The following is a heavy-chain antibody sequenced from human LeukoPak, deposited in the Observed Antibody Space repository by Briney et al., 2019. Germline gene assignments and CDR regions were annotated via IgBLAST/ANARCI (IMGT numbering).Heavy chain of an antibody. CDR1: GFTFSSYS. Sequence: GGSLRLSCAASGFTFSSYSMNWVRQAPGKGLEWVSSISSSSSYIYYADSVKGRFTISRDNAKNSLYLQMNSLRAEDTAVYYCARDNLQSGIPPYMDVWGKGTTVTVSS. V-gene: IGHV3-21*01. CDR2: ISSSSSYI. J-gene: IGHJ6*03. D-gene: IGHD4-11*01. CDR3: ARDNLQSGIPPYMDV.